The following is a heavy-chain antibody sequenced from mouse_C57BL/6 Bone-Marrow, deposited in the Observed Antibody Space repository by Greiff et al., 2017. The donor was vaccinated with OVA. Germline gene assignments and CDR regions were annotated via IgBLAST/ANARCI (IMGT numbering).Heavy chain of an antibody. J-gene: IGHJ3*01. CDR3: ARDDYDAAY. CDR2: IDPSDSYT. D-gene: IGHD2-4*01. CDR1: GYTFTSYW. Sequence: VQLQQPGAELVKPGASVKLSCKASGYTFTSYWMQCVKQRPGQGLEWIGEIDPSDSYTNYNQKFKGKATLTVDTSSSTAYMQLSSLTSEDSAVYYCARDDYDAAYWGQGTLVTVSA. V-gene: IGHV1-50*01.